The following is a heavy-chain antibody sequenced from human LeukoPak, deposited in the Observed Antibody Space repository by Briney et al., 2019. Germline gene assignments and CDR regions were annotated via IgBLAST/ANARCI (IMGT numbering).Heavy chain of an antibody. Sequence: GGSLRLSCAASGFTFSSYSMNWVRQAPGKREEWVSSISSSSSYIYYADSVKGRFTISRDNAKNSLYLQMNSLRAEDTAVYYCARRYSSGSNWFDPWGQGTLITVSS. CDR1: GFTFSSYS. D-gene: IGHD6-19*01. J-gene: IGHJ5*02. V-gene: IGHV3-21*01. CDR2: ISSSSSYI. CDR3: ARRYSSGSNWFDP.